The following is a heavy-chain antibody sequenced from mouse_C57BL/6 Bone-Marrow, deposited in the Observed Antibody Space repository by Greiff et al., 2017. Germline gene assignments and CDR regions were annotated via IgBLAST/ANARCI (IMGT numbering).Heavy chain of an antibody. CDR3: ARHGSSPFDV. J-gene: IGHJ1*03. CDR2: ISNLAYSI. V-gene: IGHV5-15*01. Sequence: EVKLMESGGGLVQPGGSLKLSCAASGFTFSDYGMAWVRQAPRKGPEWVAFISNLAYSIYYADTVTGRFTISRENAKNTLYLEMSSLRSEDTAMYYCARHGSSPFDVWGTGTTVTVSS. CDR1: GFTFSDYG. D-gene: IGHD1-1*01.